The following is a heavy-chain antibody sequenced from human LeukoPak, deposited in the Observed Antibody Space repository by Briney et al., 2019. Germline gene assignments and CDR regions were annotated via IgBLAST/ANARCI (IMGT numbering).Heavy chain of an antibody. Sequence: SETLSLTCTVSGGSISSGGYYWRWIRQHPGKGLEWIGYIYYSGSTYYNPSLKSRVTISVDTSKSQFSLKLSSVTAADTAVYYCASLSSWPLAFDYWGQGTLVTVSS. CDR2: IYYSGST. V-gene: IGHV4-31*03. CDR1: GGSISSGGYY. J-gene: IGHJ4*02. D-gene: IGHD6-13*01. CDR3: ASLSSWPLAFDY.